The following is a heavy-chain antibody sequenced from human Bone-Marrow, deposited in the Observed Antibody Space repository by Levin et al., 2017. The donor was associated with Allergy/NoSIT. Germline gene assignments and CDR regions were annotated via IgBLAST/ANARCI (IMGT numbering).Heavy chain of an antibody. CDR1: GFTFTTSA. Sequence: GGSLRLSCAASGFTFTTSAMTWVRQGPGKGLEWVSTISASGGDTYYTDSVKGRFTISRDNSKNTLYLQMNNLRAEDTAVYYCVKYVRGPFYFLDYWGQGTLVTVSS. J-gene: IGHJ4*02. CDR3: VKYVRGPFYFLDY. D-gene: IGHD2/OR15-2a*01. V-gene: IGHV3-23*01. CDR2: ISASGGDT.